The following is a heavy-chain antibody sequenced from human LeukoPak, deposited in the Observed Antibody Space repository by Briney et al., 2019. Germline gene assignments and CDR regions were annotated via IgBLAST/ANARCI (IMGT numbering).Heavy chain of an antibody. CDR2: IYYSGST. Sequence: SETLSLTCTVSGGSISSSSYYWGWIRQPPGKGLEWIGSIYYSGSTYYTPSLKSRVTISVDTSKNQFSLKLSSVTAADTAVYYCARRGIAAAGAFDYWGQGTLVTVSS. J-gene: IGHJ4*02. CDR3: ARRGIAAAGAFDY. CDR1: GGSISSSSYY. V-gene: IGHV4-39*01. D-gene: IGHD6-13*01.